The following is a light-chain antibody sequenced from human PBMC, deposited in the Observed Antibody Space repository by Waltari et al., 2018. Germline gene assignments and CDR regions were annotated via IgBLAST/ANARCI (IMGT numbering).Light chain of an antibody. V-gene: IGLV3-21*04. Sequence: SYVVTQPPSVSVAPGETATITCGGDNIGTYSEHWYQQKAAQAPVLVIFYDRDRPSGIPDRFSGSNSGNTATLTISRVEAGDEARYYCHVWHPHVDPGVFGTGTEVTVL. CDR3: HVWHPHVDPGV. CDR2: YDR. J-gene: IGLJ1*01. CDR1: NIGTYS.